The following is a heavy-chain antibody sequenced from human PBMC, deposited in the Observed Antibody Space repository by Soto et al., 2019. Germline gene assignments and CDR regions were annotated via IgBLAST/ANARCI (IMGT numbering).Heavy chain of an antibody. V-gene: IGHV4-4*02. CDR1: GGAFTSNNW. J-gene: IGHJ4*02. D-gene: IGHD1-7*01. CDR3: ASRDPGTSVDY. CDR2: IYRTGST. Sequence: PSETLSLTFAVSGGAFTSNNWWTWVRQPPGQGLEWIGEIYRTGSTNYNPSLKSRVTISLDKSENPLSLKVTSLTAAETAVYYCASRDPGTSVDYWGQGTLVTVSS.